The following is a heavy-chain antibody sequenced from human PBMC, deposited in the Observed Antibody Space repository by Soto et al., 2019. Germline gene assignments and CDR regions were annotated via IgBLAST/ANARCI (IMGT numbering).Heavy chain of an antibody. CDR1: RFSFSNYA. J-gene: IGHJ3*01. CDR2: ITGSGGGT. Sequence: GGSLRLSCAGSRFSFSNYAMTWARQAPGEGLEWVSSITGSGGGTTYADSVKGRFTISRDNSKNILYLQMDSLRADDTAVYYCSTDPNGDYIEAFDYSGQGTMVTVS. D-gene: IGHD4-17*01. CDR3: STDPNGDYIEAFDY. V-gene: IGHV3-23*01.